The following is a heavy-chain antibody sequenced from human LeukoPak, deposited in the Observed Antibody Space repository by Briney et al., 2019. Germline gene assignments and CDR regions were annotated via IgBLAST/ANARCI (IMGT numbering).Heavy chain of an antibody. D-gene: IGHD3-22*01. CDR2: IYTSGST. CDR1: GGSISSGSYY. J-gene: IGHJ4*02. Sequence: SETLSLTCTVSGGSISSGSYYWSWTRQPAGKGLEWIGRIYTSGSTNYNPSLKSRVTISVDTSKNQFSLKLSSVTAADTAVYYCARDRGDYYDSSGHFDYWGQGTLVTVSS. CDR3: ARDRGDYYDSSGHFDY. V-gene: IGHV4-61*02.